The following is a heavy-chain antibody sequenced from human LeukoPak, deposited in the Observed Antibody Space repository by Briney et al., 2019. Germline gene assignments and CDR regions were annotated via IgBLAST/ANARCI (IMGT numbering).Heavy chain of an antibody. V-gene: IGHV3-23*01. Sequence: GGSLRLSCAASGFTFSSYAMSSVRQAPEKGLEWVSTISGSGGSTYYADSVKGRFTISRDNSKNTLYLQMNSLRAEDTAVYYCAKDPLFFIAAPNYYFDYWGQGTLVTVSS. CDR1: GFTFSSYA. CDR2: ISGSGGST. J-gene: IGHJ4*02. CDR3: AKDPLFFIAAPNYYFDY. D-gene: IGHD6-13*01.